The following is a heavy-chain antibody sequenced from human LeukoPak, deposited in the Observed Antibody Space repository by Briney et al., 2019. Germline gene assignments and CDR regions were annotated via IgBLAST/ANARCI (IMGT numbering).Heavy chain of an antibody. CDR2: IDHSGST. V-gene: IGHV4-59*08. CDR3: ARQNDRSHDY. J-gene: IGHJ4*02. Sequence: PSETLSLTCTVSGGSISNYYWSWIRQPPGKGLEWIGYIDHSGSTKYNPSLRSRVTISADTSKSQIALKLRSVSAADTAVYYCARQNDRSHDYWGQGTLVTVSS. D-gene: IGHD1-1*01. CDR1: GGSISNYY.